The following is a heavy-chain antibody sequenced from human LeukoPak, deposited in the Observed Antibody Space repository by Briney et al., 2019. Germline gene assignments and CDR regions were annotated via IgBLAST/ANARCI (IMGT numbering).Heavy chain of an antibody. V-gene: IGHV3-48*03. CDR3: ASSTAIGY. CDR2: ISGSGRTI. J-gene: IGHJ4*02. CDR1: GFTFSTYE. Sequence: PGGPLRLSCAASGFTFSTYEMNWVRQAPGKGLEWVSYISGSGRTIYYADSVKGRFTISRDNAKNSLYLQMNSLRTEDTAVYYCASSTAIGYWGQGTLVTVSS.